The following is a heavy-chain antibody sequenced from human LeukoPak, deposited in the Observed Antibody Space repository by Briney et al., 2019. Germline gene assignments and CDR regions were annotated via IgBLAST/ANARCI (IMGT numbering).Heavy chain of an antibody. CDR3: AKVKGQLWLGPRAYDI. CDR2: ISHDGDIE. V-gene: IGHV3-30*18. Sequence: PGGSLRLSCAASGFTFSSYAMHWVRQAPDKGLDWVAVISHDGDIEDYADSVKGRLTISRDNSKSTLYLQIGSLRTEDTAVYYCAKVKGQLWLGPRAYDIWGQGTMVTVSS. J-gene: IGHJ3*02. CDR1: GFTFSSYA. D-gene: IGHD5-18*01.